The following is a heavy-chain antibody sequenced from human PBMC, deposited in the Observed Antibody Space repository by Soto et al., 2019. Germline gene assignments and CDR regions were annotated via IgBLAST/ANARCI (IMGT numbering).Heavy chain of an antibody. CDR2: ISGSGGST. V-gene: IGHV3-23*01. D-gene: IGHD3-22*01. CDR1: GFTFSSFA. J-gene: IGHJ4*02. CDR3: AKEGNFDSSYDF. Sequence: GGSLRLSCAASGFTFSSFAMSWVRQAPGKGLDWVSAISGSGGSTYSADSVKGRFTISRDNSKNTLYLQMSSLRAEDTAVYYCAKEGNFDSSYDFWGQGTLVTVSS.